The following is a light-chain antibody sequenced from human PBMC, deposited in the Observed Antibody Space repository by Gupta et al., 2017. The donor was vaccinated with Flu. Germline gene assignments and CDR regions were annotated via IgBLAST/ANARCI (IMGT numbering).Light chain of an antibody. J-gene: IGKJ4*01. Sequence: EIVLTQSPGTLPFSPGERATPSCRAGQSVSSSYLAWYQQKPGQAPRLLIYGASSRATGIPDRFSGSGSGTDFTLTISRLEPEDFAVYYCQQCGSSPLTFGGGTKVEIK. V-gene: IGKV3-20*01. CDR3: QQCGSSPLT. CDR1: QSVSSSY. CDR2: GAS.